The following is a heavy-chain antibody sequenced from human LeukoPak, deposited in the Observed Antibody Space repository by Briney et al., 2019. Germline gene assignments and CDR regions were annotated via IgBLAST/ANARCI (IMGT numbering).Heavy chain of an antibody. CDR1: GFTFSSYA. CDR2: ISYDGSNK. Sequence: GGSLRLSCAASGFTFSSYAVHWVRQAPGKGLEWVAAISYDGSNKYYGDPVRGRFTISRDNSKNTLYLQMNSLRAEDTAVYYCAKSVSGSYVNGMDVWGRGTTVIVSS. D-gene: IGHD3-10*01. J-gene: IGHJ6*02. CDR3: AKSVSGSYVNGMDV. V-gene: IGHV3-30*18.